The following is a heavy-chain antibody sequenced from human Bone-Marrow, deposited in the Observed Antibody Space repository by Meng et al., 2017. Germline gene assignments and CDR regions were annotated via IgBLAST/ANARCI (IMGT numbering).Heavy chain of an antibody. Sequence: GESLKISCAASGFTFSSHAMSWVRQAPGKGLEWVSAISGSGGSTYYADSVKGRFTISRDNSKNTLYLQMNSLRAEDTAVYYCAKDPGIAVAGGHWGQGTLVTVSS. CDR2: ISGSGGST. CDR1: GFTFSSHA. J-gene: IGHJ4*02. CDR3: AKDPGIAVAGGH. D-gene: IGHD6-19*01. V-gene: IGHV3-23*01.